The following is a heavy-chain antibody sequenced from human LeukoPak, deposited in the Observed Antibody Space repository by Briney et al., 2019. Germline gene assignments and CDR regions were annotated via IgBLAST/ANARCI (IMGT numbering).Heavy chain of an antibody. J-gene: IGHJ4*02. CDR3: ARTQGRFYGSGSYKGLDQ. CDR2: IWYDGSNK. V-gene: IGHV3-33*01. D-gene: IGHD3-10*01. Sequence: GRSLRLSCAASGFTFSSYAMHWVRQAPGKGLEWVAVIWYDGSNKYYADSVKGRFTISRDNSMDTLYLQMNSLRAEDTAVYYCARTQGRFYGSGSYKGLDQWGQGTLVTVSS. CDR1: GFTFSSYA.